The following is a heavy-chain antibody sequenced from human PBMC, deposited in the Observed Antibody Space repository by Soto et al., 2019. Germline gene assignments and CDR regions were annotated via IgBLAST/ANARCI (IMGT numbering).Heavy chain of an antibody. CDR1: GFTFSSYA. Sequence: QVQLVESGGGVVQPGRSLRLSCAASGFTFSSYAMHWVRQAPGKGLEWVAVISYDGSNKYYADSVKGRFTISRDNSKNTLYQQMNSLRAEDTAVYYCARPEQLVLLALVDYWGQGTLVTVSS. J-gene: IGHJ4*02. V-gene: IGHV3-30-3*01. CDR3: ARPEQLVLLALVDY. D-gene: IGHD6-6*01. CDR2: ISYDGSNK.